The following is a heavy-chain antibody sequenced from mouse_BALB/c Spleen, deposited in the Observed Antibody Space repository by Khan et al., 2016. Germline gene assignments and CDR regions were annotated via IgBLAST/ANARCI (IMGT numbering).Heavy chain of an antibody. Sequence: QVPLQQSGAELARPGASVKMSCKASGYSFTSYTMHWVKQRPGQGLEWLGFINPSSSYTNYNQNFKDKATLTADKSSSTAYMQLSSLTSEDSAVYFCARYSTTVVAPLDYWGQGTTLTGSS. J-gene: IGHJ2*01. CDR2: INPSSSYT. D-gene: IGHD1-1*01. CDR3: ARYSTTVVAPLDY. V-gene: IGHV1-4*01. CDR1: GYSFTSYT.